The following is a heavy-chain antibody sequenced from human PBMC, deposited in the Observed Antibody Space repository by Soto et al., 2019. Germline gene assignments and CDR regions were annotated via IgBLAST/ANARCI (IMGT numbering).Heavy chain of an antibody. CDR2: ISGSGGST. CDR3: ANGSGYSNYYYYGMDV. Sequence: GGSLRLSCAASGFTFSSYAMSWVRQAPGKGLEWVSAISGSGGSTYYADSVKGRFTISRDNSKNTLYLQMNSLRAEDTAVYYCANGSGYSNYYYYGMDVWGQGTTVTVSS. D-gene: IGHD3-22*01. J-gene: IGHJ6*02. V-gene: IGHV3-23*01. CDR1: GFTFSSYA.